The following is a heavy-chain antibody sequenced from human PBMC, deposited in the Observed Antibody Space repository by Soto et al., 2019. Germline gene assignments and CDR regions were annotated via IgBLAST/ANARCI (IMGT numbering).Heavy chain of an antibody. V-gene: IGHV3-23*01. Sequence: EVQLLESGGGLVQPGGSLRLSCAASGFTFSNYAMGWVRQAPGGGLEWVSAISGSGTTTYTADSVKGRFTISRDNSENTLYLHMNSLRAEDTAIYYCAKFFVETGGSSGWPWSFHYWGQGTLVTVSS. D-gene: IGHD6-25*01. CDR1: GFTFSNYA. J-gene: IGHJ4*02. CDR2: ISGSGTTT. CDR3: AKFFVETGGSSGWPWSFHY.